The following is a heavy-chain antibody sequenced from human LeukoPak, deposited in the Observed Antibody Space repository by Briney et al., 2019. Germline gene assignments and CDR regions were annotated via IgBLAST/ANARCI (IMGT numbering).Heavy chain of an antibody. V-gene: IGHV3-30*02. CDR2: IWYDGNNK. CDR1: EFTFSSYG. Sequence: GGSLRLSCAASEFTFSSYGMHWVRQAPGKGLEWVAFIWYDGNNKYYADSVKGRFTISRDSSKNTLYLQMNSLRAEDTAVYYCAKDPLQYGSGSYYFDDWGQGTLVTVPS. J-gene: IGHJ4*02. D-gene: IGHD3-10*01. CDR3: AKDPLQYGSGSYYFDD.